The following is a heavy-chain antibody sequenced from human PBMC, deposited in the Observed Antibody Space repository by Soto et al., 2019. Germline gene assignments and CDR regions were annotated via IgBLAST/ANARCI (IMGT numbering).Heavy chain of an antibody. J-gene: IGHJ4*02. Sequence: ASVKVSCKXSGGTSSSYAISWVRQAPGQGLEWMGGIIPIFGTAKYAQKFQGRVTITADKSTSTAYMELSSLRSEDTAVYYCARDLEEFGGVIDYGGQGTLVTVSS. CDR1: GGTSSSYA. V-gene: IGHV1-69*06. CDR2: IIPIFGTA. D-gene: IGHD3-16*01. CDR3: ARDLEEFGGVIDY.